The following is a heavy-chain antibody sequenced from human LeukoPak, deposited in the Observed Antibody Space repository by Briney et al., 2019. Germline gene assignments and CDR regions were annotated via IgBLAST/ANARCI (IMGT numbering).Heavy chain of an antibody. CDR3: ARGAITMIVVVALDAFDI. J-gene: IGHJ3*02. CDR2: ISAYNGNT. Sequence: ASVKVSCKTSGYTFTSYGISWVRQAPGQGLEWMGWISAYNGNTNYAQKLQGRVTITADESTSTAYMELSSLRSEDTAVYYCARGAITMIVVVALDAFDIWGQGTMVTVSS. D-gene: IGHD3-22*01. CDR1: GYTFTSYG. V-gene: IGHV1-18*01.